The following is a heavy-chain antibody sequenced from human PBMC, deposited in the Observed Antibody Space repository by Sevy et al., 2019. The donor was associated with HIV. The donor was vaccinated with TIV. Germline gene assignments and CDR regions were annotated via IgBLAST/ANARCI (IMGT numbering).Heavy chain of an antibody. CDR2: LSSSGYSP. D-gene: IGHD3-3*01. J-gene: IGHJ4*02. Sequence: GGSLRLSCAASGFTLSSYDMSWVRQAPGQGLEWVSALSSSGYSPYYADSVKGRFTISRDNSKNTLYLQMSSLRAEDTAVYYSAKGPYHDFWSGDSQTYYFDFWGQGTLVTVSS. CDR1: GFTLSSYD. CDR3: AKGPYHDFWSGDSQTYYFDF. V-gene: IGHV3-23*01.